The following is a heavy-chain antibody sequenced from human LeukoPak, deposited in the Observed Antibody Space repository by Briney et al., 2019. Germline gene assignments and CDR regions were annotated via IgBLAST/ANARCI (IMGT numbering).Heavy chain of an antibody. D-gene: IGHD6-13*01. CDR3: ARAAIAAARIYYYMDV. CDR2: INPNSGGT. CDR1: GYTFTSYY. V-gene: IGHV1-2*02. J-gene: IGHJ6*03. Sequence: ASVKVSCKASGYTFTSYYMHWVRQAPGQGLEWMGWINPNSGGTNYAQKFQGRVTMTRDTSISTAYMELSRLRSDDTAVYYCARAAIAAARIYYYMDVWGKGTTVTISS.